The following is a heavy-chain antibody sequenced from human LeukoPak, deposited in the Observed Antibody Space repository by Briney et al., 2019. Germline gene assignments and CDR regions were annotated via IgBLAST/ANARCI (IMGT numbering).Heavy chain of an antibody. V-gene: IGHV1-69*13. CDR1: GGTFSSYA. D-gene: IGHD1-1*01. J-gene: IGHJ3*02. CDR2: IIPIFGTA. Sequence: GASVKVSCKASGGTFSSYAISWVRQAPGQGLEGMGGIIPIFGTANYAQKFQGRVTITADESTSTAYMELSSLRSEDTAMYYCAKNWNDHLDAFDIWGQGTMVTVSS. CDR3: AKNWNDHLDAFDI.